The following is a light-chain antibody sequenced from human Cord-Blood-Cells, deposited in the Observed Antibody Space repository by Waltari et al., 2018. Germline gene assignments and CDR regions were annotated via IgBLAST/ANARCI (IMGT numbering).Light chain of an antibody. J-gene: IGLJ1*01. CDR2: DVS. V-gene: IGLV2-11*01. CDR1: SSDVGGSTY. CDR3: CSYAGSYTFV. Sequence: QSALTQPRSVSGSPGQSVTISCTGTSSDVGGSTYVSWYQQHPGKAPKLMINDVSKRPSGVPDRFSGSKSGNTASLTISGLQAEDEADYYCCSYAGSYTFVFGTGTKVTVL.